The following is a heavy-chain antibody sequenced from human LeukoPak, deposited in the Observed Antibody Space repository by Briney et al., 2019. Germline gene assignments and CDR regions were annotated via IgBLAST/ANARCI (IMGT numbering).Heavy chain of an antibody. CDR3: ASDLSRTLVY. J-gene: IGHJ4*02. CDR1: GFTFSSYW. V-gene: IGHV3-7*01. Sequence: GGSLRLSCAASGFTFSSYWMSWVRQAPGKGLEYVANIKEDGSEKYYVVSVKGRFTVSRDNAKNSLYLQMNSLRAEDTAVYYCASDLSRTLVYWRQGTLVTVSS. CDR2: IKEDGSEK. D-gene: IGHD1-14*01.